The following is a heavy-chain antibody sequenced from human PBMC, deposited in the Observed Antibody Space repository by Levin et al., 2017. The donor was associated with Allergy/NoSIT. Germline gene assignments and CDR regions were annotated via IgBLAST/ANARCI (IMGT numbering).Heavy chain of an antibody. D-gene: IGHD6-6*01. CDR3: ARGIAARLGYYYYGMDV. Sequence: SETLSLTCAVYGGSFSGYYWSWIRQPPGKGLEWIGEINHSGSTNYNPSLKSRVTISVDTSKNQFSLKLSSVTAADTAVYYCARGIAARLGYYYYGMDVWGQGTTVTVSS. V-gene: IGHV4-34*01. CDR2: INHSGST. CDR1: GGSFSGYY. J-gene: IGHJ6*02.